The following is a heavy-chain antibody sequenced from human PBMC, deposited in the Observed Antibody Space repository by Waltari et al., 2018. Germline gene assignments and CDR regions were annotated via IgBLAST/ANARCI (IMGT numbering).Heavy chain of an antibody. D-gene: IGHD3-3*01. CDR1: GGSLGDYI. J-gene: IGHJ6*01. Sequence: QVLLQQWGAGLLKPSETLSLTCDISGGSLGDYIWTWIRQPPGKGLEWLGQVSHGGTARSNPSVKSRVTLSLDTSQRHFSLRLQSVTAADTAVYYCGRGRNYDSTLGRNDSSHSGLDVWGQGSAVTVSS. CDR3: GRGRNYDSTLGRNDSSHSGLDV. CDR2: VSHGGTA. V-gene: IGHV4-34*02.